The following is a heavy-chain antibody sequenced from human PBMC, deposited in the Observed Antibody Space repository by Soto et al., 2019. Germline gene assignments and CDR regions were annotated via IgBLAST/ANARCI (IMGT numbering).Heavy chain of an antibody. D-gene: IGHD1-26*01. Sequence: ASVKVSCKTSGYTFSAYYVHWARRAPGRGFQWLGWINPSNEITTFSEFFQGRITMTRDTSTNTVHMELNRLTSDDTAVYYCMSGGWGDSPIDHWGQGTQVTVSS. CDR2: INPSNEIT. V-gene: IGHV1-2*02. CDR3: MSGGWGDSPIDH. CDR1: GYTFSAYY. J-gene: IGHJ4*02.